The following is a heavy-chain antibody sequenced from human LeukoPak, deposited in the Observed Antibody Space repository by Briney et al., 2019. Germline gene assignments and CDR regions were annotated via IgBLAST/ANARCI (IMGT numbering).Heavy chain of an antibody. CDR3: ARCTDDTPWGFDY. J-gene: IGHJ4*02. CDR1: GNTLTSFL. Sequence: ASAEVFCKASGNTLTSFLIKLVPQATGQGPELMGWMNPNSGNTGYAQKFQGRVTMTRNTSISTAYMELSSLRSEDTAVYYCARCTDDTPWGFDYWGQGTLVTVSS. D-gene: IGHD3-22*01. CDR2: MNPNSGNT. V-gene: IGHV1-8*01.